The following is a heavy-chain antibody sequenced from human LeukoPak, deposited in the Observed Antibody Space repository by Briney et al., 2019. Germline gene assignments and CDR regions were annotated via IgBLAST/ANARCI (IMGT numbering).Heavy chain of an antibody. D-gene: IGHD3-3*01. V-gene: IGHV3-30*18. CDR1: GFTFSSYG. CDR2: ISYDGSNK. J-gene: IGHJ4*02. Sequence: PGGSLRLSCAASGFTFSSYGMHWVRQAPGKGLEWVAVISYDGSNKYYADSVKGRFTISRDNSKNTLYLQMNSLRDEDTAVCYCANLDRIPIFGVVIPDFDYWGQGPLVTVS. CDR3: ANLDRIPIFGVVIPDFDY.